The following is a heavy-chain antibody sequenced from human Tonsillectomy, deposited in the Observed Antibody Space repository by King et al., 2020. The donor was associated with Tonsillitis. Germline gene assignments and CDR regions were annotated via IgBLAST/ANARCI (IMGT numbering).Heavy chain of an antibody. D-gene: IGHD6-13*01. CDR1: GFTLSSYS. Sequence: VQLVESGGGLVKPGGSLRLSGAASGFTLSSYSMNWVRQAPGKGLEWVSSITSSSTYIYHADSVKGRFTISRDNAKNSLYLQMTSLRAEDTAVYYCAREIAAAGTYPDYYYYYMDVWGTGTTVTVSS. CDR3: AREIAAAGTYPDYYYYYMDV. CDR2: ITSSSTYI. J-gene: IGHJ6*03. V-gene: IGHV3-21*01.